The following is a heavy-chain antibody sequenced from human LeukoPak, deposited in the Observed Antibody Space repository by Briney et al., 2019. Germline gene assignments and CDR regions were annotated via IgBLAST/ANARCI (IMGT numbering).Heavy chain of an antibody. V-gene: IGHV4-39*07. CDR1: GGSISSGFYY. D-gene: IGHD1-26*01. J-gene: IGHJ4*02. CDR2: ISYSGST. Sequence: PSETLSLTCTVSGGSISSGFYYWAWIRQPPGKGLEWIGSISYSGSTSYNLSLKRRVTISIDTSKNHFSLRLSSMTAADTATYYCARSPSGSYPDWGQGTLVTVSS. CDR3: ARSPSGSYPD.